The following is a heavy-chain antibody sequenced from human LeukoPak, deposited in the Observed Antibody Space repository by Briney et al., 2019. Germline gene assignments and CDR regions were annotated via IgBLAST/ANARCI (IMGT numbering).Heavy chain of an antibody. V-gene: IGHV1-46*01. CDR1: GYTFTNYV. CDR2: INPTSGNT. D-gene: IGHD1-14*01. Sequence: GASVKVSCKASGYTFTNYVISWVRQAPGQGLEWMGIINPTSGNTTYAQKFQCRVTMTRDMSTSTDYMELSSLRSEYTAVYYCARGERGNHDDFDIWGQGTMVTVSS. CDR3: ARGERGNHDDFDI. J-gene: IGHJ3*02.